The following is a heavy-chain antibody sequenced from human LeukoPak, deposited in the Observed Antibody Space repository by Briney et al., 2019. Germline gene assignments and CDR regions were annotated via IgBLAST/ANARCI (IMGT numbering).Heavy chain of an antibody. CDR2: IYYSGST. Sequence: SETLSLTFAVYGGSFSGYYWSWIRQPPGKGLEWIGYIYYSGSTNYNPSLKSRVTISVDTSKNQFSLKLSSVTAADTAVYYCTRAERVWFGELLTGYFDYWGQGTLVTVSS. D-gene: IGHD3-10*01. CDR1: GGSFSGYY. CDR3: TRAERVWFGELLTGYFDY. V-gene: IGHV4-59*01. J-gene: IGHJ4*02.